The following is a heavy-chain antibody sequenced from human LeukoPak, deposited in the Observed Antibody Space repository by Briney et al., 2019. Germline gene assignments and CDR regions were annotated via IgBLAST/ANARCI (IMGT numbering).Heavy chain of an antibody. J-gene: IGHJ4*02. CDR2: ISGSGVST. Sequence: GGSLRLSCAASGFTFSSYAMSWVRQAPGKGLEWVSSISGSGVSTYHADSVKGRFTISRDNSKNTLYLQMNSLRAEDTAIYYCARTLGYCSGGSCSYFDYWGQGTLVTVSS. V-gene: IGHV3-23*01. CDR1: GFTFSSYA. CDR3: ARTLGYCSGGSCSYFDY. D-gene: IGHD2-15*01.